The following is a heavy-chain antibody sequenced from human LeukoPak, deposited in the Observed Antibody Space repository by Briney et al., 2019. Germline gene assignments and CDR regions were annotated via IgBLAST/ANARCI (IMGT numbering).Heavy chain of an antibody. CDR1: GFXFSSYG. CDR3: ARVPIWFGELSFDY. V-gene: IGHV3-33*01. D-gene: IGHD3-10*01. J-gene: IGHJ4*02. CDR2: IWYDGSDK. Sequence: GGSLRLSCAASGFXFSSYGMHWVRQAPGKGLEWVAVIWYDGSDKYYADSVKGRFTISRDNSKNTLSLQMNSLRAEDTAVYYCARVPIWFGELSFDYWGQGTLVTVSS.